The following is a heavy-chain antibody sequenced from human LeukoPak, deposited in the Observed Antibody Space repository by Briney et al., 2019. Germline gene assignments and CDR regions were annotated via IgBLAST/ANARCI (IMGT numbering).Heavy chain of an antibody. Sequence: GGSLRLSCAVSGFTVSSNYMSWVRQAPGKGLEWVSVIYSGGNTYYADSVKGRFTISRDNSKNTLYLQMNSLRAEDTAVYYCARRYDTSGCWKDWGQGTLVTVSS. CDR1: GFTVSSNY. V-gene: IGHV3-53*01. CDR2: IYSGGNT. J-gene: IGHJ4*02. D-gene: IGHD3-22*01. CDR3: ARRYDTSGCWKD.